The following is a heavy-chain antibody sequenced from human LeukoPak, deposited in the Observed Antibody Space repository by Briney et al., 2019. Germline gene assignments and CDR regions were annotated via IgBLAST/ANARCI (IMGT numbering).Heavy chain of an antibody. CDR3: ARAGVGAIYYFDY. CDR1: GFTFSNYA. Sequence: PGRSLRLSCAASGFTFSNYAMHWVHQAPGKGLEWVAVISHDGSNKYYADSVKGRFTISRDNSKNTLYLQMKSLRVEDTAVYYCARAGVGAIYYFDYWGQGTLVTVSS. D-gene: IGHD1-26*01. J-gene: IGHJ4*02. CDR2: ISHDGSNK. V-gene: IGHV3-30-3*01.